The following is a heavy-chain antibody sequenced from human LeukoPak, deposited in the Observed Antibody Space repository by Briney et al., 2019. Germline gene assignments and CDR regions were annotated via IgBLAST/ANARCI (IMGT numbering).Heavy chain of an antibody. J-gene: IGHJ1*01. Sequence: GGSLRLSCAASGFTFSSYAMNWVRQAPGKGLEWVSGISGSGGNTYYTDSVRGRFTISRDNSKNTLYLEMNSLRAEDTALYYCAKEIYGDSTGGRFQHWGQGTLVIVSS. V-gene: IGHV3-23*01. CDR3: AKEIYGDSTGGRFQH. CDR2: ISGSGGNT. D-gene: IGHD4-17*01. CDR1: GFTFSSYA.